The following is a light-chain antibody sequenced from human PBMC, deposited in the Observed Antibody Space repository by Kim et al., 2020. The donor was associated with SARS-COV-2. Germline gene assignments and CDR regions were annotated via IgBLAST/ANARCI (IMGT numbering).Light chain of an antibody. V-gene: IGKV3-15*01. J-gene: IGKJ1*01. CDR3: QQYDKWPRT. CDR2: AAS. CDR1: QSVRSN. Sequence: VSPGERATLSCTASQSVRSNLAWYQQKPGQAPRLLISAASTRATGIPVRFSGGGSGTDFTLPISSLQSEDFAVYYCQQYDKWPRTFGQGTKVDIK.